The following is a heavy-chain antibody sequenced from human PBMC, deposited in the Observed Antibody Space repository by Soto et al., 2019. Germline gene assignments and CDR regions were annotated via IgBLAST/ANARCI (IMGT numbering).Heavy chain of an antibody. CDR2: ISGLGERI. J-gene: IGHJ5*02. D-gene: IGHD3-10*01. CDR1: GFTFSNYA. V-gene: IGHV3-23*01. Sequence: PGGSLRLSCAASGFTFSNYAMNWVRQAPGKGLEWISGISGLGERIYYADSVRGRFTISRDNSKNTVSLQMNSLRPEDTAVYFCAKRAMSYYDSGPYDAWGQGTLVTRSS. CDR3: AKRAMSYYDSGPYDA.